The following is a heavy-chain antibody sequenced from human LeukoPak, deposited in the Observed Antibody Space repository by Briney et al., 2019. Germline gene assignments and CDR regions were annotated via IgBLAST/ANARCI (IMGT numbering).Heavy chain of an antibody. CDR3: ASLGYCSSTSCYEHY. Sequence: SVKVSCKASGGTCSSYAISWVRQAPGQGLEWMGGIIPIFGTANYAQKFQGRVTITADESTSTAYMELSSLRPEDTAVYYCASLGYCSSTSCYEHYWGQGTLVTVSS. J-gene: IGHJ4*02. CDR2: IIPIFGTA. CDR1: GGTCSSYA. V-gene: IGHV1-69*01. D-gene: IGHD2-2*01.